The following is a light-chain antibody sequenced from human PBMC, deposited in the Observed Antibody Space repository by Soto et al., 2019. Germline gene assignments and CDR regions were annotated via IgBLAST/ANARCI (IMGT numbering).Light chain of an antibody. Sequence: EIVLTQSPGTLSLSPGERATLSCRASQSVSSSYLAWYQQKPGQAPRLLIYGASSRATGSPDRFSDSGSGTDFTLTISILEPEDFAVYYCQQYGSSRTFGQGTKVEIK. CDR3: QQYGSSRT. J-gene: IGKJ1*01. CDR2: GAS. V-gene: IGKV3-20*01. CDR1: QSVSSSY.